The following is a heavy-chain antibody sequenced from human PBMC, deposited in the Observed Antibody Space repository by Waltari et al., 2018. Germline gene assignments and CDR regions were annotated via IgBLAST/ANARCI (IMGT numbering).Heavy chain of an antibody. J-gene: IGHJ4*02. Sequence: EVQLVESGGGLVQPGGYLRLSCAASGFTSSSYELNWVRQAPGKGLEWVSYISSSGSTIYYADSVKGRFTISRDNAKNSLYLQMNSLRAEDTAVYYCARGIQEGYSDYWGQGTLVTVSS. CDR1: GFTSSSYE. CDR2: ISSSGSTI. V-gene: IGHV3-48*03. CDR3: ARGIQEGYSDY. D-gene: IGHD5-12*01.